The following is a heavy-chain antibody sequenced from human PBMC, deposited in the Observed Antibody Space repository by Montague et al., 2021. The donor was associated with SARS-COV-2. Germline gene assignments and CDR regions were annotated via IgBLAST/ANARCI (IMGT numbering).Heavy chain of an antibody. CDR3: ARARGGTIFGLIGAYYGMDI. D-gene: IGHD3-3*01. CDR2: MYYSGST. Sequence: SETLSLTCTVSGGSISNYYWSWIRQSRGKGMEWIAYMYYSGSTKNNPSLKSRATISVATSKNQFSLTLSSMPAADTAVYYCARARGGTIFGLIGAYYGMDIWGQGTTVTVSS. CDR1: GGSISNYY. V-gene: IGHV4-59*01. J-gene: IGHJ6*02.